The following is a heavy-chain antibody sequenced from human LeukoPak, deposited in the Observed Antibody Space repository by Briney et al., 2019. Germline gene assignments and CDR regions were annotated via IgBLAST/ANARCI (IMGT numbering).Heavy chain of an antibody. CDR1: GDSIGSDKW. CDR3: ATGYGGNSGSWYFDL. D-gene: IGHD4-23*01. V-gene: IGHV4-4*02. Sequence: SGTLSLTCGVSGDSIGSDKWWTWVRQPPGKGLEWIGEIHHSGSTNYNPSLKSRVTISVDTSKNQFSLKLSSVTAADTALYYCATGYGGNSGSWYFDLWGRGTLVAVSS. J-gene: IGHJ2*01. CDR2: IHHSGST.